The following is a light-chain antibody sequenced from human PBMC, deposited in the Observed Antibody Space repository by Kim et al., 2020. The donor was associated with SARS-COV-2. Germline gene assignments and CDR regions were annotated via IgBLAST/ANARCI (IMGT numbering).Light chain of an antibody. Sequence: GHSGTTPCTGTSSDLGGYNLVFWYQQPPGTAPKLIIYDVYYRPSGVPARFSGSKSGNTASLTISGLQAEDEADYYCCSYAGNFIWVFGGGTQLTVL. CDR3: CSYAGNFIWV. CDR2: DVY. V-gene: IGLV2-11*01. J-gene: IGLJ3*02. CDR1: SSDLGGYNL.